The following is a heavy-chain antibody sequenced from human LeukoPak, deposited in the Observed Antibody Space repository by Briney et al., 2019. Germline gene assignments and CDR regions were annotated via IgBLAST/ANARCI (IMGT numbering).Heavy chain of an antibody. CDR2: ISWNSGSI. CDR3: AKDMAYSFRSFDY. CDR1: GFTFDDYA. D-gene: IGHD5-18*01. J-gene: IGHJ4*02. V-gene: IGHV3-9*01. Sequence: GRSLRLSCAASGFTFDDYAMHWVRQAPGKGLEWVSGISWNSGSIGYADSVKGRFTISRDNAKNSLYLQMNSLREEDTAFYYCAKDMAYSFRSFDYWGQGTLVTVSS.